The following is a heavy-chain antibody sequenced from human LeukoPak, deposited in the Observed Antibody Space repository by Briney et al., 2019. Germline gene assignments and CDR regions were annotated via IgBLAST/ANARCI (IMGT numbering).Heavy chain of an antibody. D-gene: IGHD5-12*01. CDR2: IYWDDDK. V-gene: IGHV2-5*02. Sequence: ESGPTLVKPTQTLTLTCTFSGFSLSTSGVGVGWIRQPPGKALEWLALIYWDDDKRYSPPLKSRLTITKDTSKNQVVLTMTNMDPVDTATYYCAHNSGYDLNFDYWGQGTLVTVSS. J-gene: IGHJ4*02. CDR3: AHNSGYDLNFDY. CDR1: GFSLSTSGVG.